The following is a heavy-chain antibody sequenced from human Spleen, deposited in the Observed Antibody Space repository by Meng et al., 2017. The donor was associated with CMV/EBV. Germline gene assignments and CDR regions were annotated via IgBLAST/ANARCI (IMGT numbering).Heavy chain of an antibody. Sequence: GESLKISCAASGFTFSSYSMNWVRQAPGKGLEWVSSISSSSSYIYYADSVKGRFTISRDNAKNSLYLQMNSLRAEDTAVYYCARDMYYDFWSGSYIRFDYWGQGSLVTVSS. CDR1: GFTFSSYS. V-gene: IGHV3-21*01. CDR2: ISSSSSYI. CDR3: ARDMYYDFWSGSYIRFDY. D-gene: IGHD3-3*01. J-gene: IGHJ4*02.